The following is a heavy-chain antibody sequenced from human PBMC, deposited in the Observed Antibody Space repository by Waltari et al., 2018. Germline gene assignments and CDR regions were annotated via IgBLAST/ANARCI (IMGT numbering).Heavy chain of an antibody. J-gene: IGHJ4*02. CDR1: GYSFPGYY. CDR2: ISPTTYST. D-gene: IGHD3-22*01. CDR3: ARVDHRATNYYYGFDH. Sequence: QVQLVQSGAEVKKPGASVKVSCEASGYSFPGYYIHGVRQAPGQGLEWMGRISPTTYSTDYAEKFQGRITLTTDTSINTAYMELTGLTSDDTAIFFCARVDHRATNYYYGFDHWGQGTLVTVSS. V-gene: IGHV1-2*06.